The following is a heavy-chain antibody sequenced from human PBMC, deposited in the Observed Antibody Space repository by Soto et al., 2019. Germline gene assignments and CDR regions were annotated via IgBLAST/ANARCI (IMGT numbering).Heavy chain of an antibody. CDR3: AKDSHVAGTGDY. CDR1: GLTFSSYA. CDR2: ISGSGGST. J-gene: IGHJ4*02. Sequence: GGSLRLSCAASGLTFSSYAMTWFRQAPGKGLEWVSAISGSGGSTYYADSVKGRFTISRDNSKNTLYLQMNSLRAEDTAVYYCAKDSHVAGTGDYWGQGTLVTVSS. V-gene: IGHV3-23*01. D-gene: IGHD6-19*01.